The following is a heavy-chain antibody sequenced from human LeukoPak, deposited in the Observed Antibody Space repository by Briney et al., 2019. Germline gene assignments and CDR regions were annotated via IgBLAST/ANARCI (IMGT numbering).Heavy chain of an antibody. J-gene: IGHJ6*04. CDR1: GGSISSSSYY. V-gene: IGHV4-39*01. CDR2: IYYSGST. CDR3: ARQGSRVGLRFLEWLAQEMDV. Sequence: PSETLSLTCTVSGGSISSSSYYWGWIRQPPGKGLEWIGSIYYSGSTYYNPSLKSRVTISVDTSKNQFSLKLSSVTAADTAVYYCARQGSRVGLRFLEWLAQEMDVWGKGTTVTVSS. D-gene: IGHD3-3*01.